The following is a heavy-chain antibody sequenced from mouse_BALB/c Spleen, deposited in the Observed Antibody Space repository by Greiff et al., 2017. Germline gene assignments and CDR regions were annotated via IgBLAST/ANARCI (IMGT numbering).Heavy chain of an antibody. CDR1: GYTFTNYL. CDR2: INPGSGGT. D-gene: IGHD2-1*01. Sequence: VQLQQSGAELVRPGTSVKVSCKASGYTFTNYLIEWVKQRPGQGLEWIGVINPGSGGTNYNEKFKGKATLTADKSSSTAYMQLSSLTSDDSAVYFCARDYGNYERFAYWGQGTLVTVSA. V-gene: IGHV1-54*01. J-gene: IGHJ3*01. CDR3: ARDYGNYERFAY.